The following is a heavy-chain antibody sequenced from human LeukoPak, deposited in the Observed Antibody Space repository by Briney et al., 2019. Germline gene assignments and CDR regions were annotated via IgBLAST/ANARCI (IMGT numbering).Heavy chain of an antibody. D-gene: IGHD7-27*01. J-gene: IGHJ5*02. V-gene: IGHV1-18*01. Sequence: ASVKVSCKASGYIFSNYGITWVRQAPGHGLEWMGWISGHSGDTNYAQKFQDRATMTTDTSTSTAYMELRSLRFDDTAVYYCARDFAWGSGGAPIDDNWLDPWGQGILVTVSS. CDR2: ISGHSGDT. CDR3: ARDFAWGSGGAPIDDNWLDP. CDR1: GYIFSNYG.